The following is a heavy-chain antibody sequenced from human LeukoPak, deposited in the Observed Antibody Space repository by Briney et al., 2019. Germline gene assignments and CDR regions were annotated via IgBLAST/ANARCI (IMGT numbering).Heavy chain of an antibody. CDR1: GFTFTSSA. J-gene: IGHJ5*02. CDR3: ASGARFYCSSTSCPNWFDP. V-gene: IGHV1-58*01. Sequence: GASVKVSCKASGFTFTSSAVQWVRQARGQRLEWIGWIVVGSGNTNYAQKFQERVTITRDMSTSTAYMELSSLRSDDTAVYYCASGARFYCSSTSCPNWFDPWGQGTLVTVSS. D-gene: IGHD2-2*01. CDR2: IVVGSGNT.